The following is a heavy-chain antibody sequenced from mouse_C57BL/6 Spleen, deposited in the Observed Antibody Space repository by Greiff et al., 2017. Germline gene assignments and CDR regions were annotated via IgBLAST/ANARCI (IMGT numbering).Heavy chain of an antibody. J-gene: IGHJ2*01. CDR1: GYTFTSYW. D-gene: IGHD3-3*01. V-gene: IGHV1-50*01. Sequence: QVQLQQPGAELVKPGASVKLSCKASGYTFTSYWMQWVKQRPGQGLEWIGEIDPSDSYTNYNQKFKGKATLTVDTSSSTAYMQLSSLTSEDSAVYYCAQGGRGYFDYWGQGTTLTVSS. CDR3: AQGGRGYFDY. CDR2: IDPSDSYT.